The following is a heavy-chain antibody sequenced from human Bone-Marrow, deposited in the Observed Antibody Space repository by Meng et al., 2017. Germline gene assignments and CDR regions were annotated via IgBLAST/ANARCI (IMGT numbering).Heavy chain of an antibody. J-gene: IGHJ3*02. CDR3: ARSRWEVDAFDI. CDR2: INHSGST. CDR1: GGSFSGYY. Sequence: SETLSLTCAVYGGSFSGYYWSWIRQPPGKGLEWIGEINHSGSTNYNPSLKSRVTIPVDTSKNQFSLKLSSVTAADTAVYYCARSRWEVDAFDIWGQGTMVTVSS. D-gene: IGHD6-13*01. V-gene: IGHV4-34*01.